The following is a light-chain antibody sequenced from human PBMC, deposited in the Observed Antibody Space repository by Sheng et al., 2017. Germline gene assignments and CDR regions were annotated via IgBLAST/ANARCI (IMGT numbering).Light chain of an antibody. V-gene: IGKV3-11*01. CDR1: QNIGSS. Sequence: ENVLTQSPATLSLSPGERATLSCSASQNIGSSLAWYQQTPGQAPRLLIYHASNRATGIPGRFSGSGSGTDFTLTISSLEPEDFAVYYCQQYNSGISFGGGSKVEIK. J-gene: IGKJ4*01. CDR3: QQYNSGIS. CDR2: HAS.